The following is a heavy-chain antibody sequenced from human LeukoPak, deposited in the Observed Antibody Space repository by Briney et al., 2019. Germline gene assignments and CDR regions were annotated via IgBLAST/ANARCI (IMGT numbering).Heavy chain of an antibody. D-gene: IGHD3-22*01. CDR1: GGTFSSYA. CDR2: IIPIFGTA. J-gene: IGHJ4*02. Sequence: SVKVSCKASGGTFSSYAISWVRQAPGQGLEWMGGIIPIFGTANYAQKFQGRVTITTDESTTTAYMELRSVRSEDTAVYYCATYYYDSSGYYDFDYWGQGTLVTVSS. CDR3: ATYYYDSSGYYDFDY. V-gene: IGHV1-69*05.